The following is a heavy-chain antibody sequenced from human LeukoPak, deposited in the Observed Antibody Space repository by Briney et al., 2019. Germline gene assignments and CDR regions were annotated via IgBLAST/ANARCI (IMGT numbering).Heavy chain of an antibody. J-gene: IGHJ3*02. V-gene: IGHV4-39*01. CDR1: GXSISSSYYY. CDR2: IYFSGST. D-gene: IGHD6-13*01. Sequence: SETLSLTCTVSGXSISSSYYYWGWIRQPPGRGLEWFGSIYFSGSTFYNPSLKSRVAISVDTSKSQCSLKLTSVTAADTAVYYCATWGSSTFAFDIWGQGTMVTVSS. CDR3: ATWGSSTFAFDI.